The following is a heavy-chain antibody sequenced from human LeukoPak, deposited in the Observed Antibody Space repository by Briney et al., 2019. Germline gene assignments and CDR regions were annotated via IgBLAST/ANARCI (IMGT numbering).Heavy chain of an antibody. Sequence: SETLSLTCAVYGGSFSGYYWSWIRQPPGKGLEWIGEINHSGSTNYNPSLKSRVTISVDTSKNQFSLKLSSVTAADTAVYYCAREAYSAVAGSMWGQGTLVTVSS. J-gene: IGHJ4*02. CDR2: INHSGST. CDR3: AREAYSAVAGSM. V-gene: IGHV4-34*01. D-gene: IGHD6-19*01. CDR1: GGSFSGYY.